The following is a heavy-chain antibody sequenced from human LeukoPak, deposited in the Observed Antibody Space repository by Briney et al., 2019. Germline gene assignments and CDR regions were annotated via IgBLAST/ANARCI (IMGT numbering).Heavy chain of an antibody. CDR2: ISWNSGDI. CDR1: GFTFDDNA. V-gene: IGHV3-9*01. J-gene: IGHJ6*02. CDR3: AKGRGVTMTYYAMNV. Sequence: GGSLRLSCVASGFTFDDNAMHWVRQAPGKGLEWGSGISWNSGDIGYADSVKGRFTISRDNAKNSLYLRMNSLRAEDTAMYYCAKGRGVTMTYYAMNVWDQGTTVTVSS. D-gene: IGHD4-17*01.